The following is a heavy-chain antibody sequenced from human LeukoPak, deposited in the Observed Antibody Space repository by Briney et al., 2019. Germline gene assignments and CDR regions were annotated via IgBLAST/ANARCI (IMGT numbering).Heavy chain of an antibody. V-gene: IGHV3-33*08. J-gene: IGHJ4*02. D-gene: IGHD3-22*01. CDR2: IWYDGSSK. Sequence: GRSLRLSCAASGFTFSSYGMHWVRQAPGKGLEWVAVIWYDGSSKYYADSVKGRFTISRDNSKNTLYLQMNSLRAEDTAVYYCAREHFDSSGYLDWGQGTLVTVSS. CDR3: AREHFDSSGYLD. CDR1: GFTFSSYG.